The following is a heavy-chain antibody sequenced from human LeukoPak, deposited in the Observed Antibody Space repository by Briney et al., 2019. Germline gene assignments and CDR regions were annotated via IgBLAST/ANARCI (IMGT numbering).Heavy chain of an antibody. V-gene: IGHV3-74*01. J-gene: IGHJ3*02. Sequence: GGSLRLSCAASGFTFSSYWMHWDRQAPGKGLVWVSRINSDGSSTSYADSVKGRFTISRDNAKNTLYLQMNSLRAEDTAVYYCASIAAHDAFDIWGQGTMVTVSS. CDR3: ASIAAHDAFDI. D-gene: IGHD6-6*01. CDR1: GFTFSSYW. CDR2: INSDGSST.